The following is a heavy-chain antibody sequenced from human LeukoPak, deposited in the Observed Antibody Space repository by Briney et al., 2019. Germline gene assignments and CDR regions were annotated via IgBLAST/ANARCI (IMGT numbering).Heavy chain of an antibody. J-gene: IGHJ3*02. CDR2: ISSSSSTI. V-gene: IGHV3-48*01. CDR1: GFTFSSYS. D-gene: IGHD1-1*01. Sequence: GGSLRLSCAASGFTFSSYSMNWVRQAPGKGLEWVSYISSSSSTIYYADSVKGRFTISRDNSKNTLYLQMNSLRAEDTAVYYCAKDFPTTTEPVAFDIWGQGTMVTVSS. CDR3: AKDFPTTTEPVAFDI.